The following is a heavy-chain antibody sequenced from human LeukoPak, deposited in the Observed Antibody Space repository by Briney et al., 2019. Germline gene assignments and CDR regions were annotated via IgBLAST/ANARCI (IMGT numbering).Heavy chain of an antibody. J-gene: IGHJ3*02. D-gene: IGHD3-10*01. CDR2: IHTSGRT. CDR1: GGSISSDSYF. Sequence: SETLSLTCTVSGGSISSDSYFWSWIRQPAGKGLEWIGRIHTSGRTNYNPFLKSRVTVSVEKSKNQFSLRLSSVTAADTAVYYCARVMVRGAQGLHAFDIWGQGTMVTVSS. V-gene: IGHV4-61*02. CDR3: ARVMVRGAQGLHAFDI.